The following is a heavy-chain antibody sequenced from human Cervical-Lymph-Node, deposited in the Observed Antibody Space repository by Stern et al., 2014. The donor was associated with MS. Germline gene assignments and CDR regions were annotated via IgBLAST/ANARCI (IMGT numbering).Heavy chain of an antibody. Sequence: QLVQSGAEVKKPGASGKVSCKASGYTFTSYYVHWVRQCPGEGLECMGIIDPSVGSPSYAQKFQGRVTLTRDTSTSTVYMELNSLRSDDTAMYYCAREHTAMGFGYWGQGTLVTVSS. J-gene: IGHJ4*02. V-gene: IGHV1-46*01. CDR2: IDPSVGSP. CDR3: AREHTAMGFGY. CDR1: GYTFTSYY. D-gene: IGHD5-18*01.